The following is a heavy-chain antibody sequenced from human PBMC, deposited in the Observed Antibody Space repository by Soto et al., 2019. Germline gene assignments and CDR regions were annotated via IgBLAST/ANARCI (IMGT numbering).Heavy chain of an antibody. V-gene: IGHV3-21*01. J-gene: IGHJ6*02. CDR1: GFTFSSYS. D-gene: IGHD3-9*01. Sequence: EVQLVESGGGLVKPGGSLRLSCAASGFTFSSYSMNWVRQAPGKGLEWVSSISSSSYIYYADSVKGRFTISRDNAKNSLYLQMNSLRAEDTAVYYCAREPYDILTGYYNYYYYGMDVWGQGTTVTVSS. CDR3: AREPYDILTGYYNYYYYGMDV. CDR2: ISSSSYI.